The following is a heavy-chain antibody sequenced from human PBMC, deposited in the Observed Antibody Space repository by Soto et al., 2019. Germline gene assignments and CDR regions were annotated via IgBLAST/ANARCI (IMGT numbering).Heavy chain of an antibody. D-gene: IGHD3-16*01. V-gene: IGHV1-69*01. CDR1: GGSFGSSA. J-gene: IGHJ3*01. CDR3: ARLRRDWGDAFDL. CDR2: IIPVFDKA. Sequence: QVQLVQSGADVKKPGSSVKVSCKTSGGSFGSSAISWVRQAPAQGLEWMGEIIPVFDKATYAQNFQGRLTITADELTGTVYMELSSLSAADTALYFCARLRRDWGDAFDLWGLGTFVTVSS.